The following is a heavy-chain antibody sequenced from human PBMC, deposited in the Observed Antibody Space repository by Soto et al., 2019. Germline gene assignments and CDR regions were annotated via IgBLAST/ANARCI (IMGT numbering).Heavy chain of an antibody. CDR2: ISAKNGNT. Sequence: QVQLVQSGTDVKKPGASVKVSCKTSGYTFSDYGISWVRQAPGQGLEWMGWISAKNGNTNFAQKFRGRVTMTTDTSPSTVYMAWRSMKADDTAVYYCAREPPETPPDYWGQGTLGTVSS. CDR1: GYTFSDYG. J-gene: IGHJ4*02. V-gene: IGHV1-18*01. CDR3: AREPPETPPDY.